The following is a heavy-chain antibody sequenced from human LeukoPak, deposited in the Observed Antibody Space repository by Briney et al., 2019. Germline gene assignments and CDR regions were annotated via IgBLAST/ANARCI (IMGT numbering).Heavy chain of an antibody. D-gene: IGHD4-17*01. Sequence: GGSLRLSCAASGFTVSSNYMSWVRQAPGKGLEWVSVIYSGGSTYYADSVKGRFTISRDNSKNTLYLQMNSLRAEDTAVYYCARGSPWGHDYGDYEENWFDPWGQGTLVTVSS. CDR1: GFTVSSNY. V-gene: IGHV3-53*01. J-gene: IGHJ5*02. CDR2: IYSGGST. CDR3: ARGSPWGHDYGDYEENWFDP.